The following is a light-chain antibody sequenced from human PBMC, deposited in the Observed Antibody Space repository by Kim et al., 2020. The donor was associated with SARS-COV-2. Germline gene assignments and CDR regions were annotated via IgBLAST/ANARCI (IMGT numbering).Light chain of an antibody. CDR3: QSYASSLSGWV. CDR1: SSNIDAGYD. CDR2: GNN. J-gene: IGLJ3*02. V-gene: IGLV1-40*01. Sequence: QGVTISCPGSSSNIDAGYDVHWYQQLPETGPDPLMYGNNDRPPGVPDRLSGSRSGSGTSLAITGLQVEDEADDYCQSYASSLSGWVFGAGTKLTVL.